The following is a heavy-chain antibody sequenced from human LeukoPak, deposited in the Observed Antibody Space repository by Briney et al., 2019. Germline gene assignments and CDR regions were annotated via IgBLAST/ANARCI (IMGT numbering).Heavy chain of an antibody. CDR1: GGSISSGDYY. CDR2: IYYSGST. CDR3: ARSQYYGDFEGAFDI. D-gene: IGHD4-17*01. J-gene: IGHJ3*02. V-gene: IGHV4-30-4*01. Sequence: SETLSLTCTVSGGSISSGDYYWSWIRQPPGKGLEWIGYIYYSGSTYYNPSLKSRVTISVDTSKNQFSLKLSSVTAADTAVYYCARSQYYGDFEGAFDIWGQGTMVTVSS.